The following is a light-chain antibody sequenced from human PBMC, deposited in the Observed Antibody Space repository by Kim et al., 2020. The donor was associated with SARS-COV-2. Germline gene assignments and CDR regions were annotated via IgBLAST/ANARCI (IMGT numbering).Light chain of an antibody. Sequence: QLVLTQSPSASASLGASVTLTCTLSSAHSHHDSAWHQQQPGKGPRFLMRVNNDGSHIRGDGVPDRYSGSTSGADRYHTIASLQAGDEADYYCHAWASGFHWVFGGGTKLTVL. CDR2: VNNDGSH. V-gene: IGLV4-69*01. J-gene: IGLJ3*02. CDR1: SAHSHHD. CDR3: HAWASGFHWV.